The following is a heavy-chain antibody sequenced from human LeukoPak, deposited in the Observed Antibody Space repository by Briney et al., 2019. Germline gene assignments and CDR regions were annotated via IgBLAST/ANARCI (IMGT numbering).Heavy chain of an antibody. Sequence: GASVKVSCKASGYTFTSYGISWVRQAPGQGLEWMGWISAYNGNTNYAQKLQGRVTMTTDTSTSTAYMELRSLRSDDTAVYYCARAPIVVVPAANFDYWGQGTLVTVSS. D-gene: IGHD2-2*01. CDR3: ARAPIVVVPAANFDY. CDR2: ISAYNGNT. J-gene: IGHJ4*02. V-gene: IGHV1-18*01. CDR1: GYTFTSYG.